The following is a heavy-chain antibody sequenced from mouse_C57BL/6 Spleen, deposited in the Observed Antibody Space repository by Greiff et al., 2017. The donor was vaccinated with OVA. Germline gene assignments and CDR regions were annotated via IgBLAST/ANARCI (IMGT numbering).Heavy chain of an antibody. CDR1: GYTFTSYW. J-gene: IGHJ3*01. Sequence: QVQLQQPGAELVKPGASVKVSCKASGYTFTSYWMHWVKQRPGQGLEWIGRIHPSDSDTNYNQKFKGKATLTVDKSSSTAYMQLSSLTSEDSAVYYCANGNYSNYGFAYWGQGTLVTVSA. D-gene: IGHD2-5*01. CDR2: IHPSDSDT. V-gene: IGHV1-74*01. CDR3: ANGNYSNYGFAY.